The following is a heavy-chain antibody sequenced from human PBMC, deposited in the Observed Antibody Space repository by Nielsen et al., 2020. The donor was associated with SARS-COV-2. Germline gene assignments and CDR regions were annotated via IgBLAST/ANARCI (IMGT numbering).Heavy chain of an antibody. CDR2: ISSSSSYI. CDR3: ATFCSSTSCSFDY. CDR1: GFTFSSYA. D-gene: IGHD2-2*01. Sequence: GESLKISCAASGFTFSSYAMSWVRQAPGKGLEWVSSISSSSSYIYYADSVKGRFTISRDNAKNSLYLQMNSLRAEDTAVYYCATFCSSTSCSFDYWGQGTLVTVSS. J-gene: IGHJ4*02. V-gene: IGHV3-21*01.